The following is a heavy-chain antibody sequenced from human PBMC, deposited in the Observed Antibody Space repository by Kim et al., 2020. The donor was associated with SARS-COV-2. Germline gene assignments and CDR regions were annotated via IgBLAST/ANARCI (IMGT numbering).Heavy chain of an antibody. V-gene: IGHV5-51*01. CDR2: IYPDDSDT. CDR3: ARGPINYFDSSGSPFDP. J-gene: IGHJ5*02. Sequence: GESLKISCKGSGYSFTSYWIGWVRQMPGKGLEWMGIIYPDDSDTRYSPSFQGQVTISADKSISTAYLQWSSLKASDTAIYYCARGPINYFDSSGSPFDPWGRGTLVTVSS. CDR1: GYSFTSYW. D-gene: IGHD3-22*01.